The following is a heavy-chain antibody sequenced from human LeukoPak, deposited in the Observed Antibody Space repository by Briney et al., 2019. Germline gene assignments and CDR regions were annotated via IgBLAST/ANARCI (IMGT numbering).Heavy chain of an antibody. CDR3: ARDYYDSSVKGYYFDY. D-gene: IGHD3-22*01. V-gene: IGHV3-30*01. CDR2: ISYDGSNK. J-gene: IGHJ4*02. Sequence: GGSLRLSCAASGFTLSSYAMRWVRQAPGKGLGWVAVISYDGSNKYYADSVKGRFTISRDNSKNTLYLQMNSLRAEDTAVYYCARDYYDSSVKGYYFDYWGQGTLVTVSS. CDR1: GFTLSSYA.